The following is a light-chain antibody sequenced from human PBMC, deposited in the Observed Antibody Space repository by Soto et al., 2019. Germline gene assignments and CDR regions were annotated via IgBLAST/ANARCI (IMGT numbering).Light chain of an antibody. Sequence: EIVLTQSPATLSLSAGESATLXXRSSQSVSSYLAWYQQKPGQAPRLXXYGASTRATGIPARFSGSGSGTEFTLTISSLQSEDFAVYYCQQYNNWPPWTFGQGTKVEIK. CDR1: QSVSSY. V-gene: IGKV3-15*01. CDR3: QQYNNWPPWT. CDR2: GAS. J-gene: IGKJ1*01.